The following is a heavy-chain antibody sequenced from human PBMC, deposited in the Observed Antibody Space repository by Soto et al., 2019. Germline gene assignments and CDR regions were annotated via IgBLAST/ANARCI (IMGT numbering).Heavy chain of an antibody. J-gene: IGHJ5*02. CDR2: IYYSGST. D-gene: IGHD3-9*01. CDR1: GGSISSGDYY. V-gene: IGHV4-30-4*01. CDR3: ASGRDDILTGYSWFDP. Sequence: SETLSLTCTVSGGSISSGDYYWSWIRQPPGKGLEWIGYIYYSGSTYYNPSLKSRVTISVDTSKNQFSLKLSSVTAADTAVYYCASGRDDILTGYSWFDPWGQGTLVTVYS.